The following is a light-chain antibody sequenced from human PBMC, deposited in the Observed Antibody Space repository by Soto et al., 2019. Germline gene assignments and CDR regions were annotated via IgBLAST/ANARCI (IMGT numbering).Light chain of an antibody. CDR3: QQYNNWPPGT. CDR2: GAS. CDR1: QSVSSSS. J-gene: IGKJ1*01. Sequence: DIVLTQSPGTLSLSPGERATVPCMASQSVSSSSLAWYQQTPGQAPRLLIYGASSRATGIPDRFSGSGSGTDFTLTISRLEPEDFAVYYCQQYNNWPPGTFGQGTKVDIK. V-gene: IGKV3-20*01.